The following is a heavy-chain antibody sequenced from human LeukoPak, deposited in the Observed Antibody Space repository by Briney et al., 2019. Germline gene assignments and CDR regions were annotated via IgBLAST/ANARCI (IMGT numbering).Heavy chain of an antibody. CDR3: ARVAVRDEWGLDY. CDR2: INAYNGNT. D-gene: IGHD1-26*01. Sequence: ASVKVSCKASGYTFINFAINWGRQAPGQRPEWMGWINAYNGNTKYSQKFQDRVTITRDTSASTAYMELTNLTSEDTAVYYCARVAVRDEWGLDYWGQGTLVTVSP. J-gene: IGHJ4*02. V-gene: IGHV1-3*01. CDR1: GYTFINFA.